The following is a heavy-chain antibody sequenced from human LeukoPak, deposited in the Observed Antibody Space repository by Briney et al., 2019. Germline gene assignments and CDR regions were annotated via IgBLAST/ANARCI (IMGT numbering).Heavy chain of an antibody. CDR3: ATREASSIAALY. J-gene: IGHJ4*02. CDR2: VDPEDDET. V-gene: IGHV1-69-2*01. Sequence: ASVKVSCKVSGYTFTDYYMHWVQQAPGKGLEWMGLVDPEDDETIYAEKFQGRVTITADTSTDTAYMELSSLRSEDTAVYYCATREASSIAALYWGQGTLVTVSS. D-gene: IGHD6-6*01. CDR1: GYTFTDYY.